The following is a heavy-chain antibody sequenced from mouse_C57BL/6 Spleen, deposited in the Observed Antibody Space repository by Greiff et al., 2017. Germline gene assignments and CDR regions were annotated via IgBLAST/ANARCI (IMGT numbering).Heavy chain of an antibody. J-gene: IGHJ2*01. D-gene: IGHD2-1*01. CDR3: ARSEDLYGNYSYFDY. CDR1: GYTFTSYW. V-gene: IGHV1-69*01. Sequence: QVQLQQSGAELVMPGASVKLSCKASGYTFTSYWMHWVKQRPGQGLEWIGEIDPSDSYTNYNQKFKGKSTLTVDKSSSTAYMQLSSLTSEDSAVYYCARSEDLYGNYSYFDYWGQGTTLTVSS. CDR2: IDPSDSYT.